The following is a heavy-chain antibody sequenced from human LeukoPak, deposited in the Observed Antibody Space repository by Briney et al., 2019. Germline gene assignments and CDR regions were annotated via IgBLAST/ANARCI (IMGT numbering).Heavy chain of an antibody. D-gene: IGHD6-13*01. Sequence: SETVSLTCTVSGGSISSYYWSWIRQPAGKGLEWIGRIYTSGSTNYNPSLKSRVTMSVDTSKNQFSLKLSSVTAADTAVYYCARDGQQLLYWYFDLWGRGTLVTVSS. V-gene: IGHV4-4*07. J-gene: IGHJ2*01. CDR2: IYTSGST. CDR1: GGSISSYY. CDR3: ARDGQQLLYWYFDL.